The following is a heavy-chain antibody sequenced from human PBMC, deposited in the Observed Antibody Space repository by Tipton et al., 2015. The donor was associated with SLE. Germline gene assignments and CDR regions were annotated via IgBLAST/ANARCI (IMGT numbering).Heavy chain of an antibody. CDR2: SWYDGSGK. CDR1: GFSISDYA. J-gene: IGHJ3*02. Sequence: SLRLSCAASGFSISDYAMHWVRQAPGRGLEWVAVSWYDGSGKYYADSVQGRFIISRDNSKNTFFLQMNSLRADDTAVYYCATSTSVTFDIWGQGTMVTVSS. D-gene: IGHD6-6*01. CDR3: ATSTSVTFDI. V-gene: IGHV3-30*04.